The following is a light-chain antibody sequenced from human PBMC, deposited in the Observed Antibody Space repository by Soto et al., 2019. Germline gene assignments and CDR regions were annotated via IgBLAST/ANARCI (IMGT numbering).Light chain of an antibody. V-gene: IGLV2-14*01. CDR3: ASYRSANTLVV. J-gene: IGLJ1*01. CDR2: EVT. CDR1: SRDIGNYSY. Sequence: QSVLTQPASVSGSPGQSITISWTGTSRDIGNYSYVSWYQHHPGKAPKLMIYEVTSRPSGVSDRFSGSKSGMTASLTISGLPPEDEADYFCASYRSANTLVVFGTGTKLTAL.